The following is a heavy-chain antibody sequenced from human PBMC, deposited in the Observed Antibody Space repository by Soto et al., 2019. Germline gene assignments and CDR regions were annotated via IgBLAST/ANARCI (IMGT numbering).Heavy chain of an antibody. V-gene: IGHV4-31*03. CDR1: GGSISRGGYY. J-gene: IGHJ6*02. CDR2: IYYSGST. CDR3: ARHSGTYSYCYYGMDI. Sequence: PSETLSLTCTVSGGSISRGGYYWCWIRQHPGKGLAWIGYIYYSGSTYYNPSLKSRVTISVDTSENQFYLKLSSVTAADTAVSYCARHSGTYSYCYYGMDIGCQGATVTGSS. D-gene: IGHD6-13*01.